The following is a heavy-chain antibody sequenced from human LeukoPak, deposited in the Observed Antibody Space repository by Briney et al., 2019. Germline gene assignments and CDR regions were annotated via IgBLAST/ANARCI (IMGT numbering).Heavy chain of an antibody. V-gene: IGHV1-18*01. J-gene: IGHJ5*02. D-gene: IGHD2-8*01. CDR2: ISAYNGNT. CDR3: ARAKLGYCTNGVCYSTWFDP. CDR1: GYTSTTYG. Sequence: ASVKVSCKASGYTSTTYGISWVRQAPGQGLEWMGWISAYNGNTHYAQKLQGRVTMTTDTSTSTAYMELRSLRSDDTAVYYCARAKLGYCTNGVCYSTWFDPWGQGTLVTVSS.